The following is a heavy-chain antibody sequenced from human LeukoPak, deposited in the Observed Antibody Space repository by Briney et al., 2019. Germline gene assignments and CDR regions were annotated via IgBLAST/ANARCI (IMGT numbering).Heavy chain of an antibody. CDR3: ARNFGFSPYGMDV. V-gene: IGHV4-59*08. CDR1: GDSISSYY. Sequence: ETLSLTCTVSGDSISSYYWSWIRQPPGKGLEWIGYIYYSGSTNYNPSLKSRVTISVDTSKNQFSLKLSSVTAADTAVYYCARNFGFSPYGMDVWGQGTTVTVSS. J-gene: IGHJ6*02. CDR2: IYYSGST. D-gene: IGHD3-3*01.